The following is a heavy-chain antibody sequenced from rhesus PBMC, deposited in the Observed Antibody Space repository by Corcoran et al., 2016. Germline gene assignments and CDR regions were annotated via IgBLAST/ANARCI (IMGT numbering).Heavy chain of an antibody. CDR3: VGQKFYVLPFDV. V-gene: IGHV4-169*02. D-gene: IGHD2-15*01. J-gene: IGHJ5-1*01. Sequence: QLQLQESGPGMVKPSETLSVTCAVSGGSISSYYWSWIRQPPGKGLESIGRIDGRGTHPNNHPSRKSPVTLSLDTSKNQLALNLSSVTAADTVVYCCVGQKFYVLPFDVWGPGVLVTVSS. CDR1: GGSISSYY. CDR2: IDGRGTHP.